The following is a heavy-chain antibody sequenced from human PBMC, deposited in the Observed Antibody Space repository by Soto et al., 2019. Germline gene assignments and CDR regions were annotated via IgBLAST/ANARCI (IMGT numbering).Heavy chain of an antibody. CDR3: ARGPDYEGYFDY. J-gene: IGHJ4*02. CDR1: GGTFSNYA. CDR2: IILPFGTP. D-gene: IGHD4-17*01. Sequence: QVRLEQSEAEVKKPGSSVKVSCKASGGTFSNYAISWVRQAHGQGLEWMVVIILPFGTPNYAQTFQGRVTITADESMTTAYMELSGLRSEDTGVYYCARGPDYEGYFDYWGRGTLVTVSS. V-gene: IGHV1-69*12.